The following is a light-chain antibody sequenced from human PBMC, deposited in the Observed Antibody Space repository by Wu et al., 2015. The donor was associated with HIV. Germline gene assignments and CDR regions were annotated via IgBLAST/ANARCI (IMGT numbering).Light chain of an antibody. CDR1: QGILXI. CDR3: QKYNTAPWT. J-gene: IGKJ1*01. V-gene: IGKV1-27*01. Sequence: VGDRVXITCRASQGILXIFSLVSAETRESPKVLIYAASTLQSGVPSRFSGSGSGTDFTLTIGSLQPEDVATYYCQKYNTAPWTFGQGTKVEVK. CDR2: AAS.